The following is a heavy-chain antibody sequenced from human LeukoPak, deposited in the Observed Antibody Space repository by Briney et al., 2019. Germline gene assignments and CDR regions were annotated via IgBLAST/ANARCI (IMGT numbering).Heavy chain of an antibody. Sequence: PSQTLSLTCTVSSGSISDSSYYWGWIRQPPGKGLEWIGSINYSGSTNYNPSLKSRVTISVDTSKNQFSLKLSSVTAADTAVYYCARAGSSGWYYYYYGMDVWGQGTTVTVSS. CDR2: INYSGST. J-gene: IGHJ6*02. CDR1: SGSISDSSYY. D-gene: IGHD6-19*01. CDR3: ARAGSSGWYYYYYGMDV. V-gene: IGHV4-39*07.